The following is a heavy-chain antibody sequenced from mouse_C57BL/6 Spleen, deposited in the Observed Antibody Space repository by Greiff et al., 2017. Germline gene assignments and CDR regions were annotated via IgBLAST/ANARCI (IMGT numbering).Heavy chain of an antibody. V-gene: IGHV1-64*01. J-gene: IGHJ3*01. CDR2: IHPNSGST. Sequence: VQLQQPGAELVKPGASVKLSCKASGYTFTSYWMHWVKQRPGQGLEWIGMIHPNSGSTNYNEKFKSKATLTVDKSSSTAYMQLSSLTSEDSAVYYCARALYDDGFAYWGQGTLVTVSA. D-gene: IGHD2-3*01. CDR3: ARALYDDGFAY. CDR1: GYTFTSYW.